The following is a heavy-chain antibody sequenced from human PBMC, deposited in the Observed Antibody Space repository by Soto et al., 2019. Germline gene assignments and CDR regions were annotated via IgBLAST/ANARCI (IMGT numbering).Heavy chain of an antibody. D-gene: IGHD2-2*01. Sequence: SETLSLTCTVSGGSISSSSYFWGWIRQPPGKGLEWIGTIYYSGSTYYNPSLKSRVTISVDTSKNQFSLKLSSVTAADTAVYYCASGPATSRGYFDYWGQGTLVTVSS. CDR1: GGSISSSSYF. V-gene: IGHV4-39*07. CDR3: ASGPATSRGYFDY. J-gene: IGHJ4*02. CDR2: IYYSGST.